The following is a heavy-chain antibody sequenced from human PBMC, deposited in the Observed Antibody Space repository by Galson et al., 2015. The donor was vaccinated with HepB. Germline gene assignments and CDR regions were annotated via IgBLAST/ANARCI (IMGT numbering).Heavy chain of an antibody. CDR2: TISDGSSA. CDR3: VRDSRYSPDE. Sequence: SLRLSGAASGFTFSDYWMHWVRQAPGKGLVWVSRTISDGSSASYADSVKGRFTSSRDNAKNTLYLQMNSLRAEDTAVYYCVRDSRYSPDEWGQGTLVTVSS. CDR1: GFTFSDYW. V-gene: IGHV3-74*01. D-gene: IGHD5-18*01. J-gene: IGHJ4*02.